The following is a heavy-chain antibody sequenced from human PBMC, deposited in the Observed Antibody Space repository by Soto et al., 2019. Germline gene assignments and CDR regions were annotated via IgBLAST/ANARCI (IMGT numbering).Heavy chain of an antibody. Sequence: SETLSLTCTVSGGSVSSDDDYWSWIRQSPGKGLEWIGYISNSGSTGYNPSLKNRLTMSVDRSKNQFTLRLTSVTAADTAVYFCATESGSTYGYFDYWGQGTQVTVYS. J-gene: IGHJ4*02. CDR1: GGSVSSDDDY. CDR2: ISNSGST. CDR3: ATESGSTYGYFDY. D-gene: IGHD5-18*01. V-gene: IGHV4-30-4*01.